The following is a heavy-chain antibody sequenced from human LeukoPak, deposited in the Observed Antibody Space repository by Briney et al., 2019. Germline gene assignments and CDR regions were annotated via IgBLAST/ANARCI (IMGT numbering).Heavy chain of an antibody. Sequence: SETLSLTCTVSGGSISSYYWSWLRQPPGKGLEWIGYIYYSGSTNYNPSLKSRVTISVDTSKNQFSLKLSSVTAADPAVYYCARVTRDFWSAHVPGYFDYWGQGTLVTVSS. CDR2: IYYSGST. CDR1: GGSISSYY. J-gene: IGHJ4*02. V-gene: IGHV4-59*01. CDR3: ARVTRDFWSAHVPGYFDY. D-gene: IGHD3-3*01.